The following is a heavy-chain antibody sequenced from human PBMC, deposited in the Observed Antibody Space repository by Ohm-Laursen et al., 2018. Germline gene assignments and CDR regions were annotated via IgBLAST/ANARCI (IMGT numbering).Heavy chain of an antibody. J-gene: IGHJ4*02. D-gene: IGHD3-22*01. CDR2: ISSSSSYI. CDR3: ARTYFYDSSGYSGY. CDR1: GFTFSSYT. V-gene: IGHV3-21*01. Sequence: SLRLSCTASGFTFSSYTMKWVRQAPGKGLEWVSSISSSSSYIYYADSVKGRFTISRDNAENSLSLQMNSLRAEDTAVYYCARTYFYDSSGYSGYWGQGTLVTVSS.